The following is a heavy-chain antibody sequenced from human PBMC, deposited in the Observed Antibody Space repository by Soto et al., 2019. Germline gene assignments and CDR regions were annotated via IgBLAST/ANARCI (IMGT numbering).Heavy chain of an antibody. CDR1: GYSFTSYW. Sequence: PGESLKISCKGSGYSFTSYWIGWVRQMPGKGLEWMGIIYPGDSDTRYSPSFQGQVTISADKSISTAYLQWSSLKASDTAMYYCARQFSSGYYHQHYYYYGMDVWGQGTTVAVSS. CDR3: ARQFSSGYYHQHYYYYGMDV. V-gene: IGHV5-51*01. CDR2: IYPGDSDT. D-gene: IGHD3-22*01. J-gene: IGHJ6*02.